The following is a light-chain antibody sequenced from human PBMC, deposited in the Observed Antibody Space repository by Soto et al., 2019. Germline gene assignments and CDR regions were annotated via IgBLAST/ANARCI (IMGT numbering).Light chain of an antibody. CDR2: EVN. J-gene: IGLJ3*02. CDR1: SSDVGAYNY. CDR3: TSYGGRDNLM. Sequence: QSVLTQPPSASGSTGQSVTISCTGTSSDVGAYNYVSWFQQHPGEAPKLIISEVNKRPSGVPDRFSGSKSGNTASLTVSGLQAEDEADYYCTSYGGRDNLMFGGGTKLTVL. V-gene: IGLV2-8*01.